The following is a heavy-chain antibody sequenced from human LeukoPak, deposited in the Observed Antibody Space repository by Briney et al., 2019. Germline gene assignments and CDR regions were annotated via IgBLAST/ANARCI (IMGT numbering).Heavy chain of an antibody. D-gene: IGHD6-19*01. CDR3: AVLAVAGGSEGY. J-gene: IGHJ4*02. Sequence: SVTVSCKASVGTFSSYAIRWVRQAPRQGLEWMGRIIPILGIANYAQKFQGRVTITADKSTSTAYMELSSLRSEDTAVYYCAVLAVAGGSEGYWGQGTLVTVSS. V-gene: IGHV1-69*04. CDR1: VGTFSSYA. CDR2: IIPILGIA.